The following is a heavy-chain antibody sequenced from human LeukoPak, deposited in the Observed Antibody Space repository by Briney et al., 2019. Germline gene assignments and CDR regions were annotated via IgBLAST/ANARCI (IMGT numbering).Heavy chain of an antibody. CDR3: ASLNYYDNSDFDFDC. Sequence: GGSLRLSCAASGFTFSRYGMSWVRQAPGKGLEWVSYISSSGSTIYYADSVKGRFTISRDNAKNSLYLQMNSLRAEDTAVYYCASLNYYDNSDFDFDCWGQGTLVTVSS. CDR2: ISSSGSTI. J-gene: IGHJ4*02. V-gene: IGHV3-48*04. D-gene: IGHD3-22*01. CDR1: GFTFSRYG.